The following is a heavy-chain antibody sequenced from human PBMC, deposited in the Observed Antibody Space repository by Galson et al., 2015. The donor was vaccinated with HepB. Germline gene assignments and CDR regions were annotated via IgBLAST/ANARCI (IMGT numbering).Heavy chain of an antibody. Sequence: SLRLSCAASGFTFSSYAMSWVRQAPGKGLEWVSAISGSGGSTYYADSVKGRYTISRDNSKNTLCLQMNSLRAEDTAVYYCARVRGPAAINPDAFDTWGQGTMVTVSS. CDR3: ARVRGPAAINPDAFDT. CDR2: ISGSGGST. D-gene: IGHD2-2*02. V-gene: IGHV3-23*01. J-gene: IGHJ3*02. CDR1: GFTFSSYA.